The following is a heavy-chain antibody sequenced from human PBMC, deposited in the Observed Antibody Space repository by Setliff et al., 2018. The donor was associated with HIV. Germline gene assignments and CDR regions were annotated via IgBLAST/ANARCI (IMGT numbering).Heavy chain of an antibody. CDR2: VSYSGDT. CDR3: ARHGGGYSYGSFDF. J-gene: IGHJ4*02. Sequence: SETLSLTCSFSGGSMRGYYWSWIRQPPGRGLELIGYVSYSGDTYYNPSLKSRVTISIDTSKNQFSLRVTSVTAADTALYSCARHGGGYSYGSFDFWSQGTLVTVSA. CDR1: GGSMRGYY. D-gene: IGHD5-18*01. V-gene: IGHV4-59*08.